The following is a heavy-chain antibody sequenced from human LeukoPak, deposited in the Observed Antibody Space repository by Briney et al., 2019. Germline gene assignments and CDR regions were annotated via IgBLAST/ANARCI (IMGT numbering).Heavy chain of an antibody. V-gene: IGHV4-4*07. CDR1: GGSINNYY. CDR3: ARDRETIDY. CDR2: INASGST. Sequence: PSETLSLTCSVSGGSINNYYWSWIRQSAGKGLEWIGQINASGSTTYHPSLKSRVTMSVDTSKNQFSLKLSSVTAADTAVYYCARDRETIDYWGQGTLVTVSS. J-gene: IGHJ4*02. D-gene: IGHD1-14*01.